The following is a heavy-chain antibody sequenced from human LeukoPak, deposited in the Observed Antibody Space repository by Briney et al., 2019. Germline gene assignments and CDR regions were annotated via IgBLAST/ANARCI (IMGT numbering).Heavy chain of an antibody. CDR1: GGSISSRYYY. V-gene: IGHV4-39*07. CDR2: IYYTGDT. J-gene: IGHJ4*02. Sequence: LETLSLTCTVSGGSISSRYYYWGWIRQPPGKGLERIGSIYYTGDTSYNPSLKSRVTMSLDTSKNLFSLKLTSVTAADTAVYYCARDNAHDRHFDYWGQGTLVTVSS. CDR3: ARDNAHDRHFDY.